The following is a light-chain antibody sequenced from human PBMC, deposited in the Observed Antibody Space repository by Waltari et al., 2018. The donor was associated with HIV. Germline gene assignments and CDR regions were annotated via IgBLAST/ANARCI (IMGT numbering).Light chain of an antibody. CDR2: SAS. Sequence: DIQMAQSPSSVPGSVGDRVTINCRASQGISNSLAWYQQRPGEAPKLLIYSASNLQTGVPSRFSGSGSGTDFTLTISSLQPEDFATYYCQQAKTFPFTFGPGTNLEIK. CDR3: QQAKTFPFT. CDR1: QGISNS. V-gene: IGKV1-12*02. J-gene: IGKJ3*01.